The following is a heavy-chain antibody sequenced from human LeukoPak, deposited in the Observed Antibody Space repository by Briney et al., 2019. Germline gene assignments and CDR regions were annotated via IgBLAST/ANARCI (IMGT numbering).Heavy chain of an antibody. J-gene: IGHJ4*02. CDR2: ISYDGSNK. CDR1: GFTFSSYG. V-gene: IGHV3-30*18. CDR3: AKDFFTYYYDSSGPHDY. D-gene: IGHD3-22*01. Sequence: GGSLRLSCAASGFTFSSYGMHWVRQAPGKGLEWVAVISYDGSNKYYADSVKGRFTISRDNSKNPLYLQMNSLRAEDTAVYYCAKDFFTYYYDSSGPHDYWGQGTLVTVSS.